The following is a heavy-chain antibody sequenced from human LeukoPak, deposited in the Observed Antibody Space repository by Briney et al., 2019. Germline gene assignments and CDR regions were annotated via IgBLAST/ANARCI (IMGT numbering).Heavy chain of an antibody. V-gene: IGHV3-23*01. CDR2: ISGSGGST. J-gene: IGHJ4*02. CDR3: ASKQWLVRELGDD. Sequence: PGGSLRLSCAASGFTFSSYAMSWVRQAPGKGLEWVSAISGSGGSTYYADSVKGRFIISRDNSRNTLYLQMNSLRVEDTAVYYCASKQWLVRELGDDWGQGTLVTVSS. CDR1: GFTFSSYA. D-gene: IGHD6-19*01.